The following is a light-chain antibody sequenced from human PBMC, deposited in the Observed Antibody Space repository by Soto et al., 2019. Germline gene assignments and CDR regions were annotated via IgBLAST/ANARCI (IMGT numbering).Light chain of an antibody. CDR3: QSFDSSLSGSV. J-gene: IGLJ3*02. Sequence: QSVLTQPPSVSGAPGQRVTISCTGSRSNIGAGYDVHWYQQFPGRVPKLLIYGNNNRPSGVPDRFSGSKSGTSASLAIAGLQAEDEADDYCQSFDSSLSGSVFGGGTKLTVL. CDR2: GNN. CDR1: RSNIGAGYD. V-gene: IGLV1-40*01.